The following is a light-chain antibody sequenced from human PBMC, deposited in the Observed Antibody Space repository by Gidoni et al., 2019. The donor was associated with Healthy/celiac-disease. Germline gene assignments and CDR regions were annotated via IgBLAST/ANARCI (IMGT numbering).Light chain of an antibody. CDR1: QSISSY. Sequence: DIQMTQSPSSLSASVGDRVTITCRASQSISSYLKWYQQKPGKAHKLLIYAASRLQRGVPSRCSGSGSGTDFTRTSSSLQPEDCATYYCQQSYSTPLTFXGXTKVEIK. V-gene: IGKV1-39*01. CDR2: AAS. CDR3: QQSYSTPLT. J-gene: IGKJ4*01.